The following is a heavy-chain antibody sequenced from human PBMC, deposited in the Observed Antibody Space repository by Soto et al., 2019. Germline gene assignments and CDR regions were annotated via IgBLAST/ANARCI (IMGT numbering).Heavy chain of an antibody. CDR3: AIAPDTYAGPGWFDP. V-gene: IGHV4-31*03. J-gene: IGHJ5*02. Sequence: PSETPSLTCTVSGGSISSGGYYWSWFRQHPGKGLEWIGYIYYSGSTYYNPSLKSRVTISVDTSKNQFSLKLSSVTAADTAVYYCAIAPDTYAGPGWFDPWGQGPLGTVSS. CDR2: IYYSGST. CDR1: GGSISSGGYY. D-gene: IGHD2-2*02.